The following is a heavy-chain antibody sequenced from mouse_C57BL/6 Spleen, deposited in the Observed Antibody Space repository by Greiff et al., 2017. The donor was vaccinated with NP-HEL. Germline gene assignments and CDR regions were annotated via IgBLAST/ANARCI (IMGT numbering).Heavy chain of an antibody. D-gene: IGHD1-2*01. CDR1: GYTFTDYY. CDR2: INPNNGGT. Sequence: VQLQQSGPELVKPGASVKISCKASGYTFTDYYMNWVKQSHGKSLEWIGDINPNNGGTSYNQKFKGKATLTVDKSSSTAYMELRSLTSEDSAVYYCAAITTAYYFDYWGQGTTLTVSS. V-gene: IGHV1-26*01. CDR3: AAITTAYYFDY. J-gene: IGHJ2*01.